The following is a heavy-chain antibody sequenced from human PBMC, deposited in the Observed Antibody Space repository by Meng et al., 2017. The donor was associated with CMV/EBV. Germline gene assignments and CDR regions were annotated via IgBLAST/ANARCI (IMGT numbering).Heavy chain of an antibody. J-gene: IGHJ3*02. Sequence: QAQLQEGGAGLLKPSETLSLTCAVYGGSFSGYYWSWIRQPPGKGLEWIGEINHSGSTNYNPSLKSRVTISVDTSKNQFSLKLSSVTAADTAVYYCARGYGSGSYRIEGVAFDIWGQGTMVTVAS. CDR2: INHSGST. CDR1: GGSFSGYY. V-gene: IGHV4-34*01. D-gene: IGHD3-10*01. CDR3: ARGYGSGSYRIEGVAFDI.